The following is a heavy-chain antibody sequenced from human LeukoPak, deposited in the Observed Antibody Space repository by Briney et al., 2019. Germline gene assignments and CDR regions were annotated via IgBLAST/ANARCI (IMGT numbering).Heavy chain of an antibody. J-gene: IGHJ5*02. V-gene: IGHV4-59*08. CDR3: ARQVGSTDWFDP. Sequence: KPSETLSLTCTVSGASIRGSYWSWLRLPPGTGLEGMGYFYDRGSTNSNHSLNSRITMSADTSQNQFTLRLTSVTAEDTAVYYCARQVGSTDWFDPWGQGTLVTVSS. CDR1: GASIRGSY. D-gene: IGHD2-2*01. CDR2: FYDRGST.